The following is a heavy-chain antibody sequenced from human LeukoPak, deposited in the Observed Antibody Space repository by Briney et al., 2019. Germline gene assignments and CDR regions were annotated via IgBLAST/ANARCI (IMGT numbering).Heavy chain of an antibody. CDR3: AKDWSYQGNYYYMDV. D-gene: IGHD1-26*01. V-gene: IGHV3-23*01. Sequence: PGGSLSLSCAASGFTVSSNYMSWVRQAPGKGLEWVSAISGSRGSTYYADSVKGRFTISRDNSKNTLYLQMNSLRGEDTAVYYCAKDWSYQGNYYYMDVWGKGTTVTISS. J-gene: IGHJ6*03. CDR1: GFTVSSNY. CDR2: ISGSRGST.